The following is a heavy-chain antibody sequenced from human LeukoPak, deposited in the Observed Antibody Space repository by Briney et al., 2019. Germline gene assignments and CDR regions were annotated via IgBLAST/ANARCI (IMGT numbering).Heavy chain of an antibody. V-gene: IGHV3-69-1*01. J-gene: IGHJ4*02. CDR2: MTSTSTI. CDR3: AREGSGSCLDY. D-gene: IGHD1-26*01. Sequence: GGSLRLSCAASGFTFSSYSMNWVRQAPGKGLEWVATMTSTSTIYYADSVKGRFTISRDNAKNSLYLQMNSLRDEDTAVYYCAREGSGSCLDYWGQGTLVTVSS. CDR1: GFTFSSYS.